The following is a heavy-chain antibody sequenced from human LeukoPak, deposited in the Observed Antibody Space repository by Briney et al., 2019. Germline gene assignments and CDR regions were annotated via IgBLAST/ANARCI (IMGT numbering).Heavy chain of an antibody. J-gene: IGHJ4*02. CDR2: ISAYNGNT. CDR1: GYTFTSYG. D-gene: IGHD6-13*01. V-gene: IGHV1-18*01. Sequence: ASVKVSCKASGYTFTSYGISWVRQAPGQGLEWMGWISAYNGNTNYAQKFQGRVTITTDESTSTAYMELSSLRSEDTAVYYCARNFPSMAAAGFYYFDYWGQGTLVTVSS. CDR3: ARNFPSMAAAGFYYFDY.